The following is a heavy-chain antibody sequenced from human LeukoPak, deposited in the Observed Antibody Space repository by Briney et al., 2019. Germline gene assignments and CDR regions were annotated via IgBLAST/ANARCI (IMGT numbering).Heavy chain of an antibody. V-gene: IGHV4-61*02. CDR2: IYTSGST. D-gene: IGHD2-2*01. CDR1: GGSISSGSYY. J-gene: IGHJ4*02. Sequence: SETLSLTCTVSGGSISSGSYYWSWIRQPAGKGLEWIGRIYTSGSTNYNPSLKSRVTISVDTSKNQFSLKLSSVTAADTAVYYCARDSGFLCLDYWGQGTLVTVSS. CDR3: ARDSGFLCLDY.